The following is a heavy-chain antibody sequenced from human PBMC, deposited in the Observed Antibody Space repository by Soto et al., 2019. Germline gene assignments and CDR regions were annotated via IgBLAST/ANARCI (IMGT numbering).Heavy chain of an antibody. D-gene: IGHD1-20*01. CDR3: ATESLYIQSPGAGYNWFDP. Sequence: ASVKVSCKASGYTFTSYGISWVRQAPGQGLEWMGWISAYNGNTNYAQKLQGRVTMTTDTSTSTAYMELRSLRSDDTAVYYCATESLYIQSPGAGYNWFDPWGQGTLVTVSS. CDR2: ISAYNGNT. J-gene: IGHJ5*02. CDR1: GYTFTSYG. V-gene: IGHV1-18*01.